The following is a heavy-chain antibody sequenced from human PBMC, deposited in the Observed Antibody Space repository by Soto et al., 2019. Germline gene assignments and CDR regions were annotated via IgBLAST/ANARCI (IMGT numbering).Heavy chain of an antibody. V-gene: IGHV3-30*18. CDR2: MSYDETKK. CDR1: GFSLSSYA. CDR3: AKDRRDGDFMHILVVDF. J-gene: IGHJ4*02. D-gene: IGHD2-15*01. Sequence: QVQLVESGGGVVQPGGSLRLSCATSGFSLSSYAMHWVRQAPGKGLEWVALMSYDETKKYYADSVKGRFTISRDTSKNTLFLQMNNLRLEDTAVYYCAKDRRDGDFMHILVVDFWGQGALVTVSS.